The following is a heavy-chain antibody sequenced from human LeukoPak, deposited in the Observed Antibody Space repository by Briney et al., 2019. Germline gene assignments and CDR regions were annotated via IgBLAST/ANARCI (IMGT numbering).Heavy chain of an antibody. CDR1: GYTFTSYY. Sequence: ASVKVSCKASGYTFTSYYMQWVRQAPGQGLEWMGIINPSGGCTSFAKKFQGRDTMTRDTSTSTVYMELNSLRSEDTAVYYCARDLFYCSSTSWYNSGGLRGYLEFDYWGQGTLVTVSS. D-gene: IGHD2-2*02. CDR3: ARDLFYCSSTSWYNSGGLRGYLEFDY. V-gene: IGHV1-46*01. J-gene: IGHJ4*02. CDR2: INPSGGCT.